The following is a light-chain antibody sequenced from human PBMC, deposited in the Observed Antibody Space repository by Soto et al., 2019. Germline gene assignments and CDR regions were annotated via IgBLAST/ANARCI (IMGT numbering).Light chain of an antibody. J-gene: IGKJ1*01. CDR3: QHYNSYSEA. CDR1: QSIRSW. V-gene: IGKV1-5*03. Sequence: DIQITQSPSILSASVGDRVTITCRASQSIRSWLAWHQQKPGKAPKLLIYKASTLKSGVPSRFSGSGSGTEFTLTISSLQPDDFATYYCQHYNSYSEAFGQGTKVDIK. CDR2: KAS.